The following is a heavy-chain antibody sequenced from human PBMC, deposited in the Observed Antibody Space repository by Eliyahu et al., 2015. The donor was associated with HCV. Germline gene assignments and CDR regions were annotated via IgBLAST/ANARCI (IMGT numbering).Heavy chain of an antibody. J-gene: IGHJ4*02. CDR3: SCITLIRGVIRTFDY. V-gene: IGHV3-49*04. CDR2: IRRKVYGGTT. CDR1: GFPFGDYA. Sequence: EVQLVESGGGLVQPGRSLRLXWTASGFPFGDYAMSWVRQAPGKGLGWVGFIRRKVYGGTTEYAASVKGRFTISRDDSKSIAYLQMNSLKTEDTAVYYCSCITLIRGVIRTFDYWGQGTLVTVSS. D-gene: IGHD3-10*01.